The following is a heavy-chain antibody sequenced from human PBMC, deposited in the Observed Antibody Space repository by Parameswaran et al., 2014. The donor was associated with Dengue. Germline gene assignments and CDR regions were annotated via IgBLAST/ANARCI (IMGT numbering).Heavy chain of an antibody. Sequence: WIRQPPGKGLEWVSYISSSSSTMYYADSVKGRFTISRDNGKNSLYLQMSSLRDEDTAVYYCARDRALHGGDILYYFDYWGQGTLVTVSS. CDR3: ARDRALHGGDILYYFDY. CDR2: ISSSSSTM. D-gene: IGHD2-21*02. J-gene: IGHJ4*02. V-gene: IGHV3-48*02.